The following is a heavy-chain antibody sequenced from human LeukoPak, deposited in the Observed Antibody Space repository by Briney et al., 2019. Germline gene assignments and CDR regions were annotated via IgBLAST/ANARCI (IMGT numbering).Heavy chain of an antibody. D-gene: IGHD5-18*01. CDR2: INHSGST. V-gene: IGHV4-34*01. CDR3: ARDGLGGYSYGNFDY. CDR1: GGSFSGYY. Sequence: SETLSLTCAVYGGSFSGYYWSWIHQPPGKGLEWIGEINHSGSTNYNPSLKSRVTISVDTSKNQFSLKLSSVTAADTAVYYCARDGLGGYSYGNFDYWGQGTLVTVSS. J-gene: IGHJ4*02.